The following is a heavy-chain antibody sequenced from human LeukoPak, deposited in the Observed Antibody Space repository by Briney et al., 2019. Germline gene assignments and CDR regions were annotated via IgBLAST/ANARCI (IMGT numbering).Heavy chain of an antibody. V-gene: IGHV4-59*01. CDR1: GGSISSYY. J-gene: IGHJ6*03. Sequence: SETLSLTCTVPGGSISSYYWSWIRQPPGKELEWIGYIYYSGSTNYNPSLKSRVTTSVDTSKNQFSLKRTSVTAADTAVYYCARTSEGGYTYGYFYYYYMDVWGKGTTVTISS. CDR2: IYYSGST. D-gene: IGHD5-18*01. CDR3: ARTSEGGYTYGYFYYYYMDV.